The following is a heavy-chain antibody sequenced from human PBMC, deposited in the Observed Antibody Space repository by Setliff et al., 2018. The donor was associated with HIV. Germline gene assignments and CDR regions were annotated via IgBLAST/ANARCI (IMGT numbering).Heavy chain of an antibody. CDR3: ARLALYGDYQLGYYYYMDV. J-gene: IGHJ6*03. V-gene: IGHV4-61*08. CDR2: IYSSGNT. CDR1: GVSLSTSGVG. Sequence: SGPMLVNPTQPLTLTCTLSGVSLSTSGVGVSWIRQPPGKGLEWIGYIYSSGNTNYTPSLKSRVTISVDTYKNQFSLSLSSVTAADTAVYYCARLALYGDYQLGYYYYMDVWGKGTTVTVSS. D-gene: IGHD4-17*01.